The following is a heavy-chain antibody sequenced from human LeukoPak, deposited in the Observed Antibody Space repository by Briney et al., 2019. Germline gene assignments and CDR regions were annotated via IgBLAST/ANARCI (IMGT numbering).Heavy chain of an antibody. D-gene: IGHD4-23*01. V-gene: IGHV4-31*03. Sequence: SETLSLTCTVSGGSISSGGYYWSWIRQHPGKGLEWIGYIYYSGSTYYNPSLKSRVTISVDTSKNQFSLKLSSVTAADTAMYYCARRGYGGDIDYWGQGTLVTVSS. CDR2: IYYSGST. J-gene: IGHJ4*02. CDR1: GGSISSGGYY. CDR3: ARRGYGGDIDY.